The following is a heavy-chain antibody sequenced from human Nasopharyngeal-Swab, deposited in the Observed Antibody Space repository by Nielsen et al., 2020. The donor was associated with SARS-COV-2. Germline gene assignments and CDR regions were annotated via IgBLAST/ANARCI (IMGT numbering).Heavy chain of an antibody. CDR2: IKQDESEK. J-gene: IGHJ4*02. CDR3: ARHYDSSGYYLTYFDH. Sequence: GESLKISCAASGFTFSTYWMSWVRQAPGKGLEWVANIKQDESEKSYVESVRGRLTISRDNAKNSLSLQMNSLRAEDTAVYYCARHYDSSGYYLTYFDHWGQGTQVTVSS. V-gene: IGHV3-7*01. CDR1: GFTFSTYW. D-gene: IGHD3-22*01.